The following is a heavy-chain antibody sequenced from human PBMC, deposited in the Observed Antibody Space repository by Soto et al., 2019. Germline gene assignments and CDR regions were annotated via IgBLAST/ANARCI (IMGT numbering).Heavy chain of an antibody. Sequence: GQGLEGMGWMNPNSGNTGYAQKFQGMFTMTRNTSIRTAYMELSSLRSEDTAVYYCARRARGHWYFDLWGRGTLVSVSS. J-gene: IGHJ2*01. CDR3: ARRARGHWYFDL. D-gene: IGHD5-12*01. V-gene: IGHV1-8*01. CDR2: MNPNSGNT.